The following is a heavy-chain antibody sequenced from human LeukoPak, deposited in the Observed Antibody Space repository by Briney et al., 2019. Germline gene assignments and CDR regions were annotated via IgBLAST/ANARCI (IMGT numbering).Heavy chain of an antibody. J-gene: IGHJ5*02. CDR2: IIPIFGTA. CDR1: GGTFSSYA. CDR3: VKGLGGALTGWFGP. V-gene: IGHV1-69*13. Sequence: ASVKVSCKASGGTFSSYAISWVRQAPGQGLEWMGGIIPIFGTANYAQKFQGRVTITADESTSTAYMELSSLRSEDTALYYCVKGLGGALTGWFGPWGQGTLVTVSS. D-gene: IGHD1-26*01.